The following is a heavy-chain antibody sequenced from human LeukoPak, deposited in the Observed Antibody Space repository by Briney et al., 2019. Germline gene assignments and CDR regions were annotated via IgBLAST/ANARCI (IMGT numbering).Heavy chain of an antibody. CDR1: GFTFSSYG. J-gene: IGHJ4*02. Sequence: PGGSLRLSCAASGFTFSSYGMHWVRQAPGKGLEWVAFIRYDGSNKYYADSVKGRFTISRDNSKNTLYLQMNSLRAEDTAVYYCANSRDQQLVPFDYWGQGTLVTVSS. D-gene: IGHD6-13*01. CDR3: ANSRDQQLVPFDY. V-gene: IGHV3-30*02. CDR2: IRYDGSNK.